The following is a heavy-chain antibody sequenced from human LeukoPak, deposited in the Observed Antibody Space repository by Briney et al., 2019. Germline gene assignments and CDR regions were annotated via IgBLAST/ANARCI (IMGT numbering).Heavy chain of an antibody. D-gene: IGHD3-10*01. J-gene: IGHJ6*03. CDR3: ATLWFGELLSHRYYYYMDV. V-gene: IGHV4-38-2*02. CDR1: GYSISSGYY. Sequence: PSETLSLTCTVSGYSISSGYYWGWIRQPPGKGLEWIGSIFHSGSTYYNPSLKSRVTISVDTSKNQFSLKLSSVTAADTAVYYCATLWFGELLSHRYYYYMDVWGKGTTVTISS. CDR2: IFHSGST.